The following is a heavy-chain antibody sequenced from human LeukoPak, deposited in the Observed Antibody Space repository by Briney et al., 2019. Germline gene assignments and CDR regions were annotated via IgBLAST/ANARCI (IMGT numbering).Heavy chain of an antibody. CDR1: AFSFSSSW. J-gene: IGHJ4*02. V-gene: IGHV3-7*05. D-gene: IGHD2-2*02. Sequence: SGGSLRLSCAASAFSFSSSWMNWVRQAPGKGLEWVANINPDGSDKYYVDSVKGRFTISRDNAKNSLYLQMSSLRAEDTAFYYCTRIPLYPLPDYWGQGTLVTVSS. CDR3: TRIPLYPLPDY. CDR2: INPDGSDK.